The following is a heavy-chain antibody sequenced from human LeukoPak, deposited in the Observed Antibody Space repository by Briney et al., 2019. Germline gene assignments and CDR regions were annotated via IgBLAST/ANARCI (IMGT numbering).Heavy chain of an antibody. Sequence: SETLSLTCAVYGGSFSGYYWSWIRQPPGKGLEWIGEINHSGSTNYNPSLKGRVTISVDTSKNQFSLKLSSVTAADTAVYYCARGLGAVAGTGYYYMDVWGKGTTVTVSS. J-gene: IGHJ6*03. V-gene: IGHV4-34*01. CDR3: ARGLGAVAGTGYYYMDV. D-gene: IGHD6-19*01. CDR1: GGSFSGYY. CDR2: INHSGST.